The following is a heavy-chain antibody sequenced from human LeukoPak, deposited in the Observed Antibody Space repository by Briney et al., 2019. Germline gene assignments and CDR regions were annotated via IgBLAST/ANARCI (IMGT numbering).Heavy chain of an antibody. Sequence: GESLKISCKGSGYSFTSYWIGWVRQMPGKGLEWMGIIYPGDSDTRYSPSFQGQVTISADKSIGTAYLQWSSLKASDTAMYYCARKIAVASNWFDPWGQGTLVTVSS. D-gene: IGHD6-19*01. CDR2: IYPGDSDT. CDR1: GYSFTSYW. CDR3: ARKIAVASNWFDP. J-gene: IGHJ5*02. V-gene: IGHV5-51*01.